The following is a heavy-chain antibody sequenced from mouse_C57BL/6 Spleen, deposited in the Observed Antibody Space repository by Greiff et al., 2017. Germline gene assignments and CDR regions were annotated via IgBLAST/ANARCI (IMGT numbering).Heavy chain of an antibody. V-gene: IGHV7-1*01. D-gene: IGHD2-4*01. J-gene: IGHJ3*01. Sequence: EVKLVESGGGLVQSGRSLRLSCATSGFTFSDFYMEWVRQAPGKGLEWIAASRNKANDYTTEYSASVKGRFIVSRDTSQSILYLQMNALRAEDTAIYYCARDADDYDWFAYWGQGTLVTVSA. CDR2: SRNKANDYTT. CDR1: GFTFSDFY. CDR3: ARDADDYDWFAY.